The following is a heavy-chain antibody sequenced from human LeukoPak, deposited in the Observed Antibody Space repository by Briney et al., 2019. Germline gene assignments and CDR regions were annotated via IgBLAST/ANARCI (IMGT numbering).Heavy chain of an antibody. D-gene: IGHD6-13*01. CDR3: VAAGGY. J-gene: IGHJ4*02. CDR2: IKDDGSEK. CDR1: GFTFSTYW. Sequence: RTGGSLRLSCAASGFTFSTYWVNWVRQAPGRGLEWVASIKDDGSEKNYVDSVKGRFTISRDNANKSLCLQMNSLRAEDTAVYYCVAAGGYWGQGALVTVSS. V-gene: IGHV3-7*05.